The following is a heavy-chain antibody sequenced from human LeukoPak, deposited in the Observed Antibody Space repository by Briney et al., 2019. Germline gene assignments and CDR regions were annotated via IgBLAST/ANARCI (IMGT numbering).Heavy chain of an antibody. J-gene: IGHJ4*02. V-gene: IGHV3-74*01. D-gene: IGHD3-10*01. CDR1: GFTFSSYC. CDR2: INSDGSST. CDR3: AREEFGELWIGY. Sequence: GGSLRLSCAASGFTFSSYCMHWVRQAPGEGLVWVSRINSDGSSTNYADSVKGRFTISRDNAKNTLYLQMNSLRAEDTAVYYCAREEFGELWIGYWGQGTLAPVSS.